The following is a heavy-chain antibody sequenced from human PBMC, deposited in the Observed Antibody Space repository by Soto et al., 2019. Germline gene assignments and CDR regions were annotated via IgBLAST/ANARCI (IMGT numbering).Heavy chain of an antibody. D-gene: IGHD3-22*01. CDR3: ARDSSSGYYYNYYYGMDV. Sequence: SETLSLTCTVSGVSISSYYWSWIRQPPGKGLEWIGYIYYSGSTNYNPSLKSRVTISVDTSKNQFSLKLSSVTAADTAVYYCARDSSSGYYYNYYYGMDVWGQGTTVTVSS. V-gene: IGHV4-59*01. CDR2: IYYSGST. J-gene: IGHJ6*02. CDR1: GVSISSYY.